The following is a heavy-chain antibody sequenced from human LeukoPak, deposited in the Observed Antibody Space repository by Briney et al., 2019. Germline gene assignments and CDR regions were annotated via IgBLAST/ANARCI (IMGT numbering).Heavy chain of an antibody. CDR3: ARFRPSEDHASGSFYNVGFDY. Sequence: GESLKISCKGSGYSFTSYWIGWVRQMPGKGLEWMGIIYPGDSDTRYSPSFEGQVIISADKSFATAYLQWRSLKASDTAMYYCARFRPSEDHASGSFYNVGFDYWGQGTLVTVSS. CDR1: GYSFTSYW. D-gene: IGHD3-10*01. J-gene: IGHJ4*02. V-gene: IGHV5-51*01. CDR2: IYPGDSDT.